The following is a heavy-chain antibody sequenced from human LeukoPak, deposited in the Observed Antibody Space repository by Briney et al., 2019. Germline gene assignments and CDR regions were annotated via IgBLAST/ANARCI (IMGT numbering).Heavy chain of an antibody. CDR3: ARGGPNRSGWTLDH. V-gene: IGHV1-3*01. J-gene: IGHJ4*02. Sequence: ASVKVSCKASGYTFTNYAMHWVRLAPGQRLEWMGWINGDNGNTESSQKFQGRVTITWDTSATTAYMELSSLRSEDTAVYYCARGGPNRSGWTLDHWGQGTLVTVSS. CDR1: GYTFTNYA. CDR2: INGDNGNT. D-gene: IGHD6-19*01.